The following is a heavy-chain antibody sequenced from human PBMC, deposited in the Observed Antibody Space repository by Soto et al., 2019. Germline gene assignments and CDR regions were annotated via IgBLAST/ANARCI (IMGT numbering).Heavy chain of an antibody. CDR1: GFTFSGSA. CDR3: TRQGSGSDY. V-gene: IGHV3-73*01. J-gene: IGHJ4*02. Sequence: GGSLRLSCAASGFTFSGSAMHWVRQASGKGLEWVGRIRSKANSYATAYAASVKGRFTISRDDSKNTAYLQMNSLKTEDTAVYYCTRQGSGSDYWGQGTLVTVSS. CDR2: IRSKANSYAT. D-gene: IGHD1-26*01.